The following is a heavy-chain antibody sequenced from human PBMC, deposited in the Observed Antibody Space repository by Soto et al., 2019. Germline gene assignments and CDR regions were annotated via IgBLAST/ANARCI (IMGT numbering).Heavy chain of an antibody. CDR3: ARGLADSRYLGY. CDR2: MNPNSGNT. D-gene: IGHD3-22*01. Sequence: ASVKVSCKASGYTFTSYGISWVRQATGQGLEWMGWMNPNSGNTGYAQKFQGRVTMTRNTSISTAYMELSSLRSEDTAVYYCARGLADSRYLGYWGQGTLVTVSS. V-gene: IGHV1-8*02. J-gene: IGHJ4*02. CDR1: GYTFTSYG.